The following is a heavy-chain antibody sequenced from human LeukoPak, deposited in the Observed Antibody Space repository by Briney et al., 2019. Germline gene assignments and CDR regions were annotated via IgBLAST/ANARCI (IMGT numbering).Heavy chain of an antibody. D-gene: IGHD5-12*01. V-gene: IGHV3-23*01. Sequence: PGGSLTLSCAASGFTFAPYIVSWVRQAPGKGLHRVSAISAGGTAIYYADSVRGRFTISRDGSNNMLYLQMYSLRDEDTATYYCAKGGYIGYTGLFDIWGQGTTVTVSS. CDR3: AKGGYIGYTGLFDI. CDR1: GFTFAPYI. J-gene: IGHJ3*02. CDR2: ISAGGTAI.